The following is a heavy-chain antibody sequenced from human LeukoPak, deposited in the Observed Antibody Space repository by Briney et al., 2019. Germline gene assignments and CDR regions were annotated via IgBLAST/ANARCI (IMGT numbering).Heavy chain of an antibody. J-gene: IGHJ4*02. CDR3: ARGGIVGATNYFDY. Sequence: GGSLRLSCAASGFTFGSYSMNWVRQAPGKGLEWVSSISSSSSYIYYADSVKGRFTISRDNAKNSLYLQMNSLRAEDTAVYYCARGGIVGATNYFDYWGQGTLVTVSS. D-gene: IGHD1-26*01. V-gene: IGHV3-21*01. CDR1: GFTFGSYS. CDR2: ISSSSSYI.